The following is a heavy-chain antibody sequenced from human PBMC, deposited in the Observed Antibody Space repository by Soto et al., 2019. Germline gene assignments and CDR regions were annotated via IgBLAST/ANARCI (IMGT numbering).Heavy chain of an antibody. V-gene: IGHV1-18*01. CDR1: GYTFTSYG. D-gene: IGHD6-13*01. Sequence: RASVKVSCKVSGYTFTSYGISWVRQAPGQGLEWMGWISAYNGNTNYAQKLQGRVTMTTDTSTSTAYMELRSLRSDDTAVYYCARDPRGGGQQLVGLYYYYGMDVWGQGTTVTVSS. CDR2: ISAYNGNT. J-gene: IGHJ6*02. CDR3: ARDPRGGGQQLVGLYYYYGMDV.